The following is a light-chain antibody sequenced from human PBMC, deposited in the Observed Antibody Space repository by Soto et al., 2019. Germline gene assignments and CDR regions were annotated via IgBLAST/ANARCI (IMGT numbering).Light chain of an antibody. V-gene: IGKV3-20*01. Sequence: EIVLTQSPRTLSLSPGETATLSXTAGQSVSSSYLAWYQQKPGQAPRLLIHGASSRATGIPDRFSGSGSGTDFTLTISRLEPEDFAVYYCQQFGSSSWTFGQGTKVDNK. J-gene: IGKJ1*01. CDR3: QQFGSSSWT. CDR2: GAS. CDR1: QSVSSSY.